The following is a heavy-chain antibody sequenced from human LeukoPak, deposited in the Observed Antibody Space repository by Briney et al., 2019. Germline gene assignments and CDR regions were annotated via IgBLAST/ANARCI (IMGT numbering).Heavy chain of an antibody. V-gene: IGHV1-69*04. J-gene: IGHJ5*02. CDR2: IIPILGIA. D-gene: IGHD3-22*01. Sequence: SVKDSCKASGGTFSSYAISWVRQAPGQGLEWMGRIIPILGIANYAQKFQGRVTITADKSTSTAYMELSSLRSEDTAVYYCARDHYYDSSGYFFEAWFDPWGQGTLVTVSS. CDR1: GGTFSSYA. CDR3: ARDHYYDSSGYFFEAWFDP.